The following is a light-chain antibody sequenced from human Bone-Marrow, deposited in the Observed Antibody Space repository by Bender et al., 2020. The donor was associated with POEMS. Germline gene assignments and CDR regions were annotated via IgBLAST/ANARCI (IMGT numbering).Light chain of an antibody. CDR3: SAWDGSLNGWV. V-gene: IGLV1-44*01. CDR1: SSNIGGNA. Sequence: QSVLTQPPSASGTPGQRVTISCSGSSSNIGGNAVDKWQQHPGRAPNLLLYGNEKRPSGVPDRVSGSKSGTSASLAISGLQAEDEADYFCSAWDGSLNGWVLGGGTELTVL. J-gene: IGLJ3*02. CDR2: GNE.